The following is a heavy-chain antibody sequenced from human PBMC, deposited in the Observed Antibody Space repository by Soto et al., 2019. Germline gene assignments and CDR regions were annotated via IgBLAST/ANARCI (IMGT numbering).Heavy chain of an antibody. V-gene: IGHV3-7*03. CDR2: IKADGSET. Sequence: VGSLRLSCAASGFSFSTYWMSWVRQVPGTGLEWVANIKADGSETYYVDSVRGRFTISRDNAKTSLYLQMNSLRAEDTAVYYCAKGGHIDFCGQGTQVTVSS. CDR1: GFSFSTYW. D-gene: IGHD3-16*01. J-gene: IGHJ4*02. CDR3: AKGGHIDF.